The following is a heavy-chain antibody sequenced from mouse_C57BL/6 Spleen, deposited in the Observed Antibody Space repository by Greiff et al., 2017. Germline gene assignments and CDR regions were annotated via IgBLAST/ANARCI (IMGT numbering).Heavy chain of an antibody. Sequence: VQLQESGAELVKPGASVKISCKASGYAFSSYWMNWVKQRPGKGLEWIGQIYPGDGDTNYNGKFKGKATLTADKSSSTAYMQLSSLTSEDSAVYFCARVTTVVERAMDYWGQGTSVTVSS. J-gene: IGHJ4*01. CDR2: IYPGDGDT. V-gene: IGHV1-80*01. D-gene: IGHD1-1*01. CDR3: ARVTTVVERAMDY. CDR1: GYAFSSYW.